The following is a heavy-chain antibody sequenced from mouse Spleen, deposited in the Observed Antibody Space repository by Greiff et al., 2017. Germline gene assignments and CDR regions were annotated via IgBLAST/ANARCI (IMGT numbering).Heavy chain of an antibody. D-gene: IGHD1-1*01. CDR2: IDPSDSYT. CDR1: GYTFTSYW. V-gene: IGHV1-50*01. J-gene: IGHJ3*01. Sequence: VQLQQPGAELVRPGASVKLSCKASGYTFTSYWMQWVKQRPGQGLEWIGEIDPSDSYTNYNQKFKGKATLTVDTSSSTAYMQLSSLTSEDSAVYYCASYYVTGFAYWGQGTLVTVSA. CDR3: ASYYVTGFAY.